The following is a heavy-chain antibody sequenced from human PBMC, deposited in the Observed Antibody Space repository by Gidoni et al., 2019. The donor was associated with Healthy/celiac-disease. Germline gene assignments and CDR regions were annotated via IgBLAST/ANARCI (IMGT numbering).Heavy chain of an antibody. Sequence: EVQLVESGGGLVQPGGSLRLSCAASGFTFSSYSMNWVRQAPGKGLEWVSYISSSSSTIYYADSVKGRFTISRDNAKNSLYLQMNSLRAEDTAVYYCAREKGWNIVGANPLDYWGQGTLVTVSS. J-gene: IGHJ4*02. CDR1: GFTFSSYS. CDR3: AREKGWNIVGANPLDY. CDR2: ISSSSSTI. D-gene: IGHD1-26*01. V-gene: IGHV3-48*01.